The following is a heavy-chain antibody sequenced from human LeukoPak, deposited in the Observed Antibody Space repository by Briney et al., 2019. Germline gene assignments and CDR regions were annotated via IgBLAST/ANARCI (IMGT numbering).Heavy chain of an antibody. Sequence: ASVKISCKVSGYTFTDYYMHWVQQAPGKGLEWMGPVDPEDGETIYAEKFQGRVTITADTSTDTAYMELSSLRSEDTAVYYCHSMFTGTTDYWGQGTLVTVSS. CDR3: HSMFTGTTDY. V-gene: IGHV1-69-2*01. J-gene: IGHJ4*02. CDR2: VDPEDGET. D-gene: IGHD1-1*01. CDR1: GYTFTDYY.